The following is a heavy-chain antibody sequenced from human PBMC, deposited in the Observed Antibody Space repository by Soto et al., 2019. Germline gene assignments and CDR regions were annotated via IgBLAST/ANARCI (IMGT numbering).Heavy chain of an antibody. V-gene: IGHV4-59*01. CDR2: IYYSGST. D-gene: IGHD6-13*01. CDR3: ARVGRLITAAGLLDA. J-gene: IGHJ5*02. Sequence: SETLSLTCTVSGGSISSYYWSWIRQPPGKGLEWIGYIYYSGSTTYNPSLKSRLTLSLDTSKNQFSLKLTSVTAADTAVYYCARVGRLITAAGLLDAWGQGTLVTVSS. CDR1: GGSISSYY.